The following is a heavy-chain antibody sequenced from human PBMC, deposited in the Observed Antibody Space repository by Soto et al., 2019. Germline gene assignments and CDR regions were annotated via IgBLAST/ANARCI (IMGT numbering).Heavy chain of an antibody. D-gene: IGHD2-15*01. J-gene: IGHJ5*02. CDR1: GGSISSYY. CDR2: IYYCGST. Sequence: PSETLSLTCTVSGGSISSYYWSWIRQPPGKGLEWIGYIYYCGSTNYNPSLKSRVTISVDTSKNQFSLKLSSVTAADTAVYYCARGPHCSGGSCSSRAGWFDPWGQGTLVTVSS. CDR3: ARGPHCSGGSCSSRAGWFDP. V-gene: IGHV4-59*01.